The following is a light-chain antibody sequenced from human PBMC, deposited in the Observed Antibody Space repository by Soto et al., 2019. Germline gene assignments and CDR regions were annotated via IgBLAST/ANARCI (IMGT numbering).Light chain of an antibody. CDR2: GAS. Sequence: EIVLTQSPGTLSLSPGEGATLSCRASQSVNSSSLTWYQQKRGQAPRLLIDGASTRATGIPDRFSGSRSGTDFTLTISRLEPEDFAVYYCNQYHSSFTFGGGTKVEIK. CDR3: NQYHSSFT. J-gene: IGKJ4*01. CDR1: QSVNSSS. V-gene: IGKV3-20*01.